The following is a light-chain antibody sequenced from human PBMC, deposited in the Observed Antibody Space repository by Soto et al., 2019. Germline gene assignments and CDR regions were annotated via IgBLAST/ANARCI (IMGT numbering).Light chain of an antibody. Sequence: AIRMTQSPSSLSASTGDRVTITCRASQGISSYLAWYQQKPGKAPKLLIYAASTLQSGVPSRFSGSGSGTDFTLTIGCLQSEDFATYYCQQYYSYLPYTFGQGTKLEIK. J-gene: IGKJ2*01. CDR2: AAS. CDR3: QQYYSYLPYT. CDR1: QGISSY. V-gene: IGKV1-8*01.